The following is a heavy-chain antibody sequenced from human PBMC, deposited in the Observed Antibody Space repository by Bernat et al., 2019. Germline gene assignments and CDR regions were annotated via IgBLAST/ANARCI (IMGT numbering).Heavy chain of an antibody. CDR2: ISSSSSYT. CDR1: GFTFSSYA. CDR3: ARDRSYSSGRYGLRGSGMDV. D-gene: IGHD6-19*01. J-gene: IGHJ6*02. Sequence: EVQLLESGGGLVQPGGSLRLSCAASGFTFSSYAMSWVRQAPGKGLEWVSYISSSSSYTNYTDSVKGRFTISRDNAKNSLYLQMNSLRAEDTAVYYCARDRSYSSGRYGLRGSGMDVWGQGTTVTVSS. V-gene: IGHV3-48*04.